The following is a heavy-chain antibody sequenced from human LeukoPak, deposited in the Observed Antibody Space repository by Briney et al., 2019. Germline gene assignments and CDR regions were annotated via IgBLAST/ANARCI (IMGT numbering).Heavy chain of an antibody. V-gene: IGHV3-74*01. J-gene: IGHJ4*02. CDR3: ARGIRGSYGTDY. Sequence: PGGSLRPSCVASGSTFSSDWMHWVRQAPGKGLVWVSRINPTGSTSNYEDSVKGRFTISRDNAKNTLYLQMNSLRAEDTAVYFCARGIRGSYGTDYWGQGTLVTVSS. D-gene: IGHD1-26*01. CDR1: GSTFSSDW. CDR2: INPTGSTS.